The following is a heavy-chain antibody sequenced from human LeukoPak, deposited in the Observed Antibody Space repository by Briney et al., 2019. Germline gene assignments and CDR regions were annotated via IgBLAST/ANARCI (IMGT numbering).Heavy chain of an antibody. V-gene: IGHV4-59*11. Sequence: SETLSLTCTASGGSISSHYWNWIRQPPGKGLEWIGYIYYSGSTNYNPSLKSRVTISVDTSKNHFSLKLSSVTAADTAVYYCARNRVSTSGDYYYYYMDVWGKGTTVTVSS. D-gene: IGHD2-2*01. CDR1: GGSISSHY. CDR3: ARNRVSTSGDYYYYYMDV. J-gene: IGHJ6*03. CDR2: IYYSGST.